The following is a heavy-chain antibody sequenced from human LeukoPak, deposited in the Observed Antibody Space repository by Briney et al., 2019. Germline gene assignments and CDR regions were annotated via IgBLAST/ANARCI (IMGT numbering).Heavy chain of an antibody. J-gene: IGHJ4*02. V-gene: IGHV3-74*01. CDR3: ARRDIFDY. CDR1: GFTFSSHW. D-gene: IGHD2-15*01. Sequence: GGSLRLSCAASGFTFSSHWMHWVRQAPGKGLMWVSRINSDGSTTSYADSVKGRFTISRDNAKNTLYLQMNSLRAEDTAVYYCARRDIFDYWGQGSLVTASS. CDR2: INSDGSTT.